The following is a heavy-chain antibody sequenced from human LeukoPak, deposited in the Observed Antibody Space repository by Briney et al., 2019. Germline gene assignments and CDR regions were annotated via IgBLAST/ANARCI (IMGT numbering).Heavy chain of an antibody. CDR2: VSWNSGNV. Sequence: LPGRSLRLSCAASGFSFEDYAMHWVRQPPGKGLEWVSGVSWNSGNVGYADSVKGRFTISRDNAKNFLYLQMSSLRAEDMALYYCAKAVDDDCHSTVDLWGRGTLVTVSA. J-gene: IGHJ4*02. CDR1: GFSFEDYA. V-gene: IGHV3-9*03. D-gene: IGHD2-21*02. CDR3: AKAVDDDCHSTVDL.